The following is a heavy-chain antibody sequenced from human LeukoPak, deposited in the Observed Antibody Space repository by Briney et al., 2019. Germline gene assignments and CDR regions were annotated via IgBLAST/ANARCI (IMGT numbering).Heavy chain of an antibody. V-gene: IGHV3-48*03. D-gene: IGHD3-3*01. CDR1: GFRFSSYE. CDR2: ISGSASTT. J-gene: IGHJ4*02. Sequence: GGSLRLSCAASGFRFSSYEMNWVRQAPGKGLEWVSHISGSASTTYYADSVKGRFTISRDNSKNTLYLQMNSLRAEDTAVYYCAKSDGPYYDFWSGYLNSPGDYFDYWGQGTLVTVSS. CDR3: AKSDGPYYDFWSGYLNSPGDYFDY.